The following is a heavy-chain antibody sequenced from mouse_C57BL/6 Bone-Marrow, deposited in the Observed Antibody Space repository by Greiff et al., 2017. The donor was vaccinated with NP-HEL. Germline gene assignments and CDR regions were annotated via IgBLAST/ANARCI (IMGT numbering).Heavy chain of an antibody. J-gene: IGHJ4*01. CDR3: ARHEGVYYGSSYIMDY. CDR2: FYPGSGSI. D-gene: IGHD1-1*01. CDR1: GYTFTEYT. Sequence: VQLVESGAELVKPGASVKLSCKASGYTFTEYTIHWVKQRSGQGLEWIGWFYPGSGSIKYNEKFKDKATLTADKSSSTVYMELSRLTSEDSAVYFCARHEGVYYGSSYIMDYWGQGTSVTVSS. V-gene: IGHV1-62-2*01.